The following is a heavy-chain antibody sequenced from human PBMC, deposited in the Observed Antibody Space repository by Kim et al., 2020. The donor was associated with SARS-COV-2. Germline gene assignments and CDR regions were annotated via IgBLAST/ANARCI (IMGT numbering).Heavy chain of an antibody. D-gene: IGHD2-15*01. CDR3: AKRSLEGNTNFDY. Sequence: GGSLRLSCTASGFTFSNYAMSWVRQAPGKGLEWVSTVGGGGTSPFYAHSVEGRFTISRDNSKNTLFLQMNSLRAEDTAVYYCAKRSLEGNTNFDYWGLG. CDR1: GFTFSNYA. V-gene: IGHV3-23*01. CDR2: VGGGGTSP. J-gene: IGHJ4*02.